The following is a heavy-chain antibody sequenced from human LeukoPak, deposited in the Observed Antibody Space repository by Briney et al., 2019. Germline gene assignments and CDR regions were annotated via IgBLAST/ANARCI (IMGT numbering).Heavy chain of an antibody. V-gene: IGHV3-48*01. CDR2: ISSSGSTK. CDR1: GITFSSYS. Sequence: GGSLRLSCGASGITFSSYSMNWVRQAPGKGLEWVSYISSSGSTKYYADSVKGRFTISRDNARNSLYLQMNSLRAEDTAVYFCARRLLTGYSKGGDYFDYWGQGTLVTVSS. J-gene: IGHJ4*02. D-gene: IGHD3-9*01. CDR3: ARRLLTGYSKGGDYFDY.